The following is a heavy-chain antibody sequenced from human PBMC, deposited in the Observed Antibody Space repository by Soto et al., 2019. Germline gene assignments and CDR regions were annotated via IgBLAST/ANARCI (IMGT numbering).Heavy chain of an antibody. D-gene: IGHD5-18*01. Sequence: ASVKVSCKASGYTFTGYYMHWVRQAPGQGLEWMGWINPNSGGTNYAQKFQGWVTMTRDTSISTAYMELSRLRSDDTAVYYCARETAMVKAAYLYYYYYGMDVWGQGTTVTAP. CDR1: GYTFTGYY. CDR2: INPNSGGT. CDR3: ARETAMVKAAYLYYYYYGMDV. V-gene: IGHV1-2*04. J-gene: IGHJ6*02.